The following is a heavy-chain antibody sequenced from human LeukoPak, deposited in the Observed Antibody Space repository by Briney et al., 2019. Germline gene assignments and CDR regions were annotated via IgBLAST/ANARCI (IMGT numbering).Heavy chain of an antibody. CDR2: ITSISSTI. CDR1: GFTFSSYS. Sequence: GGSLRLSCAASGFTFSSYSMNWVRQAPGKGLEWVSYITSISSTIYYADSVKGRFTISRDNAKKSLYLQMNSLRAEDTAVYYCARGVSIGIWSDMDVWGKGTTVTVSS. V-gene: IGHV3-48*04. D-gene: IGHD3-3*01. CDR3: ARGVSIGIWSDMDV. J-gene: IGHJ6*03.